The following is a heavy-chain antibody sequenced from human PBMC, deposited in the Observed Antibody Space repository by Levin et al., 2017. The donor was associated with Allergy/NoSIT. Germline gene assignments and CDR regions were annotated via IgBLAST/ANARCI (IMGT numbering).Heavy chain of an antibody. CDR1: GFTFSSYG. D-gene: IGHD3-16*02. Sequence: GESLKISCAASGFTFSSYGMHWVRQAPGKGLEWVAVIWYDGSNKYYADSVKGRFTISRDNSKNTLYLQMNSLRAEDTAVYYCARDKGYYDYVWGSYRYSSFDYWGQGTLVTVSS. J-gene: IGHJ4*02. CDR3: ARDKGYYDYVWGSYRYSSFDY. CDR2: IWYDGSNK. V-gene: IGHV3-33*01.